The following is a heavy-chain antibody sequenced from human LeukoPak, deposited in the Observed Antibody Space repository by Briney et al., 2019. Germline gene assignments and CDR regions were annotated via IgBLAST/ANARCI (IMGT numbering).Heavy chain of an antibody. CDR2: INPSGGST. J-gene: IGHJ6*02. V-gene: IGHV1-46*01. Sequence: ASVKVSCKASGYTFTSYYMHWVRQAPGQGLEWMGLINPSGGSTSYAQKFQGRVTMTRDTSTSTVYMDLNSLNSADTAVYYCARETSDDYVWGNYRYKHFYYQGLDVWGHGTTVTVSS. D-gene: IGHD3-16*02. CDR1: GYTFTSYY. CDR3: ARETSDDYVWGNYRYKHFYYQGLDV.